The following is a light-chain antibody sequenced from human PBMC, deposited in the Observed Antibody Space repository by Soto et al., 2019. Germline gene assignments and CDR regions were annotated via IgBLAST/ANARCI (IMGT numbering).Light chain of an antibody. CDR1: SSDVGSYNL. CDR2: EGT. V-gene: IGLV2-23*01. J-gene: IGLJ2*01. Sequence: QSALTQPASVSGSSGQSITISCTTTSSDVGSYNLVSWYQQHPGKAPKLMIYEGTNRPSGVSNRFSGSKSGNTASLTISRLQAEDEAHYYCSTYAGRVVFGGGTKLTVL. CDR3: STYAGRVV.